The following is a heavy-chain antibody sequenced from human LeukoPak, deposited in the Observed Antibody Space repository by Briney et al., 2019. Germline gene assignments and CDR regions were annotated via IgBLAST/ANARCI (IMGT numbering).Heavy chain of an antibody. CDR1: GGSFSGYY. V-gene: IGHV4-34*01. Sequence: SETLSLTCAVYGGSFSGYYWSWIRQPPGKGLEWIGEINHSGSTNYNPSFKSRVTISVDTSKNQFSLKLSFVTAADTAVYYCARDTSTADGTGFDPWGQGTLVTVSS. J-gene: IGHJ5*02. CDR2: INHSGST. D-gene: IGHD2-2*01. CDR3: ARDTSTADGTGFDP.